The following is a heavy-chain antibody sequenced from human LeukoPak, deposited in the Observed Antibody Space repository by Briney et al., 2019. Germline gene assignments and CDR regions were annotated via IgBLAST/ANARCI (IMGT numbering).Heavy chain of an antibody. CDR3: ARAREWLFDY. J-gene: IGHJ4*02. CDR1: GFTFSSYG. D-gene: IGHD3-3*01. Sequence: PGGSLRLSCAASGFTFSSYGMHWVRQAPGKGLEWVAIIWYDGSNKYYADSVKGRFTISRDNSKNTFYLQMNSLRAEDTAVHYCARAREWLFDYWGQGTLVTVSA. CDR2: IWYDGSNK. V-gene: IGHV3-33*01.